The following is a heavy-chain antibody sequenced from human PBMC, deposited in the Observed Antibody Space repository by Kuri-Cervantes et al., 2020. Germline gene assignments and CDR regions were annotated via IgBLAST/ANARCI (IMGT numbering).Heavy chain of an antibody. J-gene: IGHJ1*01. D-gene: IGHD6-19*01. CDR2: IYYSGST. V-gene: IGHV4-59*08. CDR3: ARHNSGWYGYFQH. CDR1: GGSISSYY. Sequence: ESLKISCTVSGGSISSYYWSWIRQPPGKGLEWIGYIYYSGSTNYNPSLKSRVTISVDTSKNQFSLKLSSVTAADTAVYYCARHNSGWYGYFQHWGQGTLVTVSS.